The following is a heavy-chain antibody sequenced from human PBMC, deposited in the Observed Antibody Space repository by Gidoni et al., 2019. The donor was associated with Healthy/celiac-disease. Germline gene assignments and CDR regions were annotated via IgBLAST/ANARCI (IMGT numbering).Heavy chain of an antibody. V-gene: IGHV3-33*01. CDR1: GFTFSSSG. CDR3: ARDSVDVRLMGRESLPSWFDP. D-gene: IGHD3-10*01. Sequence: VVQPGRSLRLSCAASGFTFSSSGLHWVRQAPGKGLEWVAVIWYDGSNKYYADSVKGRFTISRDNSKNTLYLQMNSLRAEDTAVYYCARDSVDVRLMGRESLPSWFDPWGQGTLVTVSS. J-gene: IGHJ5*02. CDR2: IWYDGSNK.